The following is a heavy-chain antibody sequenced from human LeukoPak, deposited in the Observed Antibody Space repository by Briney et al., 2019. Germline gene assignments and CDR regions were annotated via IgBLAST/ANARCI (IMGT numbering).Heavy chain of an antibody. Sequence: PGGSLRLSCAASGFTFDDYAMHWVRQAPGKGLEWVSYISGSGSTIFYADSVKGRFTISRDNAKNSLYLQMNSLRSEDTAVYYCAIPGVSDYWGQGTLVTVSS. CDR1: GFTFDDYA. CDR2: ISGSGSTI. V-gene: IGHV3-11*01. CDR3: AIPGVSDY. J-gene: IGHJ4*02.